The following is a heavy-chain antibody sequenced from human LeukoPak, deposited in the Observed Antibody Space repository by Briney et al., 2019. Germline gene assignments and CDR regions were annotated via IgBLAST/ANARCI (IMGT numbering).Heavy chain of an antibody. D-gene: IGHD3-22*01. Sequence: SETLSLTCAVYGGSFSGYYWSWIRQPPGKGLEWIGEINHSGSTYYNPPLKSRVTISVDTSKNQFSLKLSSVTAADTAVYYCARHSRILFDPWGQGTLVTVSS. V-gene: IGHV4-34*01. CDR2: INHSGST. CDR3: ARHSRILFDP. CDR1: GGSFSGYY. J-gene: IGHJ5*02.